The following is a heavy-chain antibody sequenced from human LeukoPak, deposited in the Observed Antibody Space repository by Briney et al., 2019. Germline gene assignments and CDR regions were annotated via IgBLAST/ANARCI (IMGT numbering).Heavy chain of an antibody. V-gene: IGHV1-18*01. CDR1: GYRFTNFG. D-gene: IGHD1-26*01. Sequence: GASLKGSCKASGYRFTNFGITWVRQAPGQGLEWMGWTTPYDDNPEYGKKFQGRVTMTTDTSTDTAYLEVTSLRPDDTAVYYCAKVDPPIIAGARGDAFEIWGQGTLVTVSS. CDR2: TTPYDDNP. J-gene: IGHJ3*02. CDR3: AKVDPPIIAGARGDAFEI.